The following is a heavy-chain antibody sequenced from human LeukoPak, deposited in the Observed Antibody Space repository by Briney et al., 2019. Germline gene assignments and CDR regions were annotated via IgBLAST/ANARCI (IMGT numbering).Heavy chain of an antibody. CDR1: GFTFSSYG. CDR2: VRYDGSNK. V-gene: IGHV3-30*02. D-gene: IGHD3-22*01. J-gene: IGHJ6*03. CDR3: AKGRYDSSGYYMDV. Sequence: GGSLRLSCAASGFTFSSYGMHWVRQAPGKGLEWVALVRYDGSNKYYADSVKGRFTISRDSSKNTLYLQMNSLRPEDTAVYYCAKGRYDSSGYYMDVWGKGTTVTVSS.